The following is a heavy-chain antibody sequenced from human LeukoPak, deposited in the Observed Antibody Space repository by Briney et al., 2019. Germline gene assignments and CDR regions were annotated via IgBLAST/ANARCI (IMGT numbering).Heavy chain of an antibody. CDR1: GFTFSSYW. J-gene: IGHJ6*02. CDR3: ARDLPIPKYGMDV. CDR2: INSDGSST. Sequence: GGSLRLSCAASGFTFSSYWMHWVRQAPGKGLVWVSRINSDGSSTSYADSVKGRFAISRDNSKITLYLQMSSLRVEDTAVYYCARDLPIPKYGMDVWGQGTTVTVSS. V-gene: IGHV3-74*01. D-gene: IGHD2-21*01.